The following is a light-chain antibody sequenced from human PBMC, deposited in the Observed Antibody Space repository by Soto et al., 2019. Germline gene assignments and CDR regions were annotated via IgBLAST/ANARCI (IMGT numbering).Light chain of an antibody. CDR3: CSYTTSNTRQIV. Sequence: QSVLTQPASVSGSPGQWITISCTGTSSDVGGYNYVSWYQQQPGKAPKFMIYDVSNRPSGVSNRFSGSKSGNTASLTISGLQAEDEADYYCCSYTTSNTRQIVFGTGTKVTVL. CDR1: SSDVGGYNY. J-gene: IGLJ1*01. CDR2: DVS. V-gene: IGLV2-14*01.